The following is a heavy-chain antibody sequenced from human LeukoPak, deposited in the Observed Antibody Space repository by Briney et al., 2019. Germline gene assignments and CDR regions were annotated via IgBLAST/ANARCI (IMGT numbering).Heavy chain of an antibody. CDR1: GYSLTELS. D-gene: IGHD3-22*01. Sequence: ASMKVSCKVSGYSLTELSIYWVRQAPGKGLEWVGGFDPEEGETIYAQKFQGRLTMTEDTSTDTAYMELSSLRSEDTAVYYCTTGGNGYYYVINYWGQGTLVTVSS. V-gene: IGHV1-24*01. CDR3: TTGGNGYYYVINY. CDR2: FDPEEGET. J-gene: IGHJ4*02.